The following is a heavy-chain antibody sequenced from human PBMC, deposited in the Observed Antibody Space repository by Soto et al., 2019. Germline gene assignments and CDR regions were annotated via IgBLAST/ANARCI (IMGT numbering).Heavy chain of an antibody. CDR3: ARAEDPPLSPPRHFDD. CDR2: ISGSGSMI. Sequence: QVQLVESGGGLVKPGGSLKLSCAASGFSFSDYYMSWIRQAPGKGLEWVSYISGSGSMIYYADSLKGRFTISRDNSNNSLYLQMNSLRADYTAVYYCARAEDPPLSPPRHFDDWGQGTLVTVSS. J-gene: IGHJ4*02. CDR1: GFSFSDYY. V-gene: IGHV3-11*01.